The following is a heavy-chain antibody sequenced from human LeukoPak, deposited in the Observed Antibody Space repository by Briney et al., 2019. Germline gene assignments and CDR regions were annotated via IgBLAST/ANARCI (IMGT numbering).Heavy chain of an antibody. J-gene: IGHJ4*02. CDR1: GFTFSSYG. D-gene: IGHD2-15*01. CDR3: AKAGYFGGLYYFDY. Sequence: GGSLRLSCAASGFTFSSYGMSWVRQAPGKGLEWVSAISGSGGSTYYADSVKGRFTISRDNSKNTLYLQMNSLRAEDTAVYYCAKAGYFGGLYYFDYWGQGTLVTVSS. V-gene: IGHV3-23*01. CDR2: ISGSGGST.